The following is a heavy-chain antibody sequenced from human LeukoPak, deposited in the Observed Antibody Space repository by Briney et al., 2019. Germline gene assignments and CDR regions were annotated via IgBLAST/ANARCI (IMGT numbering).Heavy chain of an antibody. Sequence: GGSLRLSCAASGFTFSSYSMNWVRQAPGKGLEWVSSISSSSSYIYYADSVKGRFTISRDNAKNSLYLQMNSLRAEDTAVYYCARDENSGSSDYYYYMDVWGKGTTVTVSS. J-gene: IGHJ6*03. V-gene: IGHV3-21*01. CDR3: ARDENSGSSDYYYYMDV. CDR2: ISSSSSYI. CDR1: GFTFSSYS. D-gene: IGHD1-26*01.